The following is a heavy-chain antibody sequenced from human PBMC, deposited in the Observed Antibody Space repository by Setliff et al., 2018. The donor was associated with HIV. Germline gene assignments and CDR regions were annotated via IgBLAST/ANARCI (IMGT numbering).Heavy chain of an antibody. J-gene: IGHJ6*03. D-gene: IGHD3-22*01. CDR2: INHSGST. CDR1: GESFSGYY. CDR3: ARGFSGHYSFTGYMDV. V-gene: IGHV4-34*01. Sequence: PSETLSLTCAVYGESFSGYYWNWIRQPPGKGLEWIGEINHSGSTKYNPSLKSRVTISVDTSKKQFSLKLSSVTAADTAVYYCARGFSGHYSFTGYMDVWRKGTTVTVSS.